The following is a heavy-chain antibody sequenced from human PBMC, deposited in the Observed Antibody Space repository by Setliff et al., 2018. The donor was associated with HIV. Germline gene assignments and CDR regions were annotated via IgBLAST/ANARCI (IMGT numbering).Heavy chain of an antibody. Sequence: GASVKVSCKTSGGTFRSQAISWVRQAPGQGLEWMGGLISMFKIPLIAQKFQGRVTITADESTSTAYMGLSSLTSEDTAVYYCARGGWSGGGPLHYSYYYLDVWGQGTAVTVSS. V-gene: IGHV1-69*13. CDR3: ARGGWSGGGPLHYSYYYLDV. CDR2: LISMFKIP. CDR1: GGTFRSQA. J-gene: IGHJ6*02. D-gene: IGHD2-15*01.